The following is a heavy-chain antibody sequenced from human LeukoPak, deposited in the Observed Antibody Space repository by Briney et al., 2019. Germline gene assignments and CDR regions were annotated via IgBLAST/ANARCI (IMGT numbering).Heavy chain of an antibody. D-gene: IGHD4-17*01. CDR2: IYYSGST. Sequence: NPSETLSLTCTVSGGSISSGGYYWSWIRQHPGKGLEWIGYIYYSGSTYYNPSLKSRVTISVDTSKNQFSLKLSSVTAADTAVYYCARADYGDGLYFQHWGQGTLVTVSS. CDR3: ARADYGDGLYFQH. J-gene: IGHJ1*01. CDR1: GGSISSGGYY. V-gene: IGHV4-31*03.